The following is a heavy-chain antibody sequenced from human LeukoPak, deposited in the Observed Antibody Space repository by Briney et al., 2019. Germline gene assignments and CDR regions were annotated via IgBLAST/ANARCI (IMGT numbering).Heavy chain of an antibody. CDR2: ISWNSGSI. V-gene: IGHV3-9*01. CDR3: AKDYGSGSYYKYWYFDL. Sequence: SLRLSCAASGFTFDDYAMHWVRQAPGKGLEWVSGISWNSGSIGYADSVKGRFTISRDNAKNSLYLQMNSLRAEDTALYYCAKDYGSGSYYKYWYFDLWGRGTLVTVSS. D-gene: IGHD3-10*01. J-gene: IGHJ2*01. CDR1: GFTFDDYA.